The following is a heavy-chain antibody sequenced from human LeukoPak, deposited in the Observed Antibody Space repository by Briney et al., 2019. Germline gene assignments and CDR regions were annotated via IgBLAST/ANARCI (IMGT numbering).Heavy chain of an antibody. CDR2: ISYDGSNE. Sequence: PGGSLRLSCAASGFTFSSYAMHWVRQAPGKGLEWVAVISYDGSNEYYADSVKGRFTISRDNSKNTLYLQMNSLRAEDTAVYYCARVSVVVVPAADYWGQGTLVTVSS. D-gene: IGHD2-2*01. J-gene: IGHJ4*02. V-gene: IGHV3-30-3*01. CDR1: GFTFSSYA. CDR3: ARVSVVVVPAADY.